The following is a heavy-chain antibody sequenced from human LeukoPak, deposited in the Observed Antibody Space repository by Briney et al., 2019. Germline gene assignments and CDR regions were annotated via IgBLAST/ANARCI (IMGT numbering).Heavy chain of an antibody. CDR1: GFSISSGYY. V-gene: IGHV4-38-2*01. J-gene: IGHJ4*02. CDR3: ARVRTTVTTDFGY. D-gene: IGHD4-17*01. CDR2: IYHSGST. Sequence: SETLSLTCAVSGFSISSGYYWGWIRQPPGKGLEWIGIIYHSGSTSYSPSLKSRVTISVDTSKNQLSLKPTSVTAADTAVYYCARVRTTVTTDFGYWGQGTLVTVSS.